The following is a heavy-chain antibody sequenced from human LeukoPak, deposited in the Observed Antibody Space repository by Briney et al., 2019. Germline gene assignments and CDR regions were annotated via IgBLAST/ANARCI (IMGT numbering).Heavy chain of an antibody. V-gene: IGHV4-61*01. CDR1: GGSISSGSYY. CDR2: IYYSGST. CDR3: ARGYCSSTSCYEGLAFDI. Sequence: SQTLSLTCAVSGGSISSGSYYWSWIRQPPGKGLEWIGYIYYSGSTNYNPSLKSRVTISVDTSKNQFSLKLSSVTAADTAVYYCARGYCSSTSCYEGLAFDIWGQGTMVTVSS. D-gene: IGHD2-2*01. J-gene: IGHJ3*02.